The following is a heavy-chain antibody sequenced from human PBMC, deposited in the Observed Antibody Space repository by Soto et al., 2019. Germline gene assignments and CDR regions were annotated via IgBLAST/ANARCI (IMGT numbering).Heavy chain of an antibody. V-gene: IGHV4-39*01. CDR1: GGSISSSSYY. D-gene: IGHD3-22*01. J-gene: IGHJ4*02. CDR3: ASSGYYKYYFDY. CDR2: IYYSGST. Sequence: TSETLSLTCTVSGGSISSSSYYWGWIRQPPGKGLEWIGSIYYSGSTYYNPSLKSRVTISVGTSKNQFSLKLSSVTAADTAVYYCASSGYYKYYFDYWGQGTLVTVSS.